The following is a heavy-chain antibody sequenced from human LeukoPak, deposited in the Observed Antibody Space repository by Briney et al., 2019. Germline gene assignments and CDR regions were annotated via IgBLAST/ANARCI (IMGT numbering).Heavy chain of an antibody. Sequence: ASVKVFCKASGNTFTSYGISWVRQAPGQGLEWMGWMSAYNGNTNYAQKLQGRVTMTTDTSTSTAYMVLRSLRSDDTAVYYCAGDYLSYGSGSSFDYWAQGTLVTVSS. D-gene: IGHD3-10*01. J-gene: IGHJ4*02. CDR1: GNTFTSYG. CDR3: AGDYLSYGSGSSFDY. V-gene: IGHV1-18*01. CDR2: MSAYNGNT.